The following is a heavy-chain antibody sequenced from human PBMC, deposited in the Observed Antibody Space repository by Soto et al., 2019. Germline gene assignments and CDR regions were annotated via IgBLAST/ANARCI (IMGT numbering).Heavy chain of an antibody. CDR1: GCSISNYY. J-gene: IGHJ6*02. D-gene: IGHD5-18*01. CDR2: IFSSGST. CDR3: ARSKAWDSYGYVSMNYYYGMDV. V-gene: IGHV4-59*01. Sequence: PSEILSLTCTVSGCSISNYYWSWIRQPPGKGLQWIGYIFSSGSTNYNPSLKSRVTISVNTSKNQFSLKLSSVTAADTAVYYCARSKAWDSYGYVSMNYYYGMDVWGQGTTVTVSS.